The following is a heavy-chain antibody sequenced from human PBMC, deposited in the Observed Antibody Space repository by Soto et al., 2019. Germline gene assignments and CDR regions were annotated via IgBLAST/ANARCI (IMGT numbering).Heavy chain of an antibody. CDR1: GFTFSGYW. CDR2: SNSDGSST. V-gene: IGHV3-74*01. J-gene: IGHJ4*02. D-gene: IGHD2-2*01. CDR3: ARQVVPAAKSYFDY. Sequence: EVQLVESGGGLVQPGGSLRLSCAASGFTFSGYWMHWVRQAPGKGLVWVSRSNSDGSSTSYADSVKGRFTISRDNAKNTLYLQMNSLRADDTAVYYCARQVVPAAKSYFDYWGQGTLVTVSS.